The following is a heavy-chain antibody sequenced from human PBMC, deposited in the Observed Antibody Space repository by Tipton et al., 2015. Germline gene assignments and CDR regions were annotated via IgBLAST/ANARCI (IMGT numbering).Heavy chain of an antibody. V-gene: IGHV3-9*01. CDR1: GFTFDDYA. CDR3: AKDLHSSSSETYDSYGLHV. CDR2: LSWNGGWE. Sequence: PLRLSCAASGFTFDDYAMHWVRQVPGKGLEWVSGLSWNGGWEGHADSVQGRFFISRDNVKNSLFLQMNSLRPEDSALYYCAKDLHSSSSETYDSYGLHVWGQGTTVTVSS. D-gene: IGHD6-6*01. J-gene: IGHJ6*02.